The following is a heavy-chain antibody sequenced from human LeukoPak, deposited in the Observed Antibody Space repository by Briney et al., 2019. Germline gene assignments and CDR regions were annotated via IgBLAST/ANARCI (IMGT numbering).Heavy chain of an antibody. CDR3: ARSRIGWFDT. J-gene: IGHJ5*02. D-gene: IGHD1-26*01. V-gene: IGHV4-34*01. Sequence: SETLSLTCAAYGGSLSGYYWSWLRQPPGKGLEWIGEINHSGSTKYNPSLKSRVTISVDTSKNQFSLKLNSVTAADTAVYYCARSRIGWFDTWGQGTLVTVSS. CDR1: GGSLSGYY. CDR2: INHSGST.